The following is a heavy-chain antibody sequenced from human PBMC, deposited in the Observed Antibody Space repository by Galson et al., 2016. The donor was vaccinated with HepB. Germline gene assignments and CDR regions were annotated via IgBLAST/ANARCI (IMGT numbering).Heavy chain of an antibody. D-gene: IGHD3-10*01. Sequence: SVKVSCKASGYGFTDYYLHWVRQAPGQGLEWMGRINPNSCDTNYAQKFQGRVTMTRDKSRSTAYMELSRLRSDDTAVYYCARDYGWGSYSLTGLTKYIRYFDLWGRGTLVTVSS. V-gene: IGHV1-2*06. J-gene: IGHJ2*01. CDR1: GYGFTDYY. CDR3: ARDYGWGSYSLTGLTKYIRYFDL. CDR2: INPNSCDT.